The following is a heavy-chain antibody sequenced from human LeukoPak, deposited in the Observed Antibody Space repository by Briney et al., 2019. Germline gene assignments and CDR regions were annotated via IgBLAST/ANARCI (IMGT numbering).Heavy chain of an antibody. D-gene: IGHD1-7*01. Sequence: ASVKVSCKASGGTFSSYAISWVRQAPGQGLEWMGGIIPIFGTANYAQKLQGRVTMTTDTSTSTAYMELRSLRSDDTAVYYCARRTGTTGETYWGQGTLVTVSS. CDR3: ARRTGTTGETY. CDR1: GGTFSSYA. CDR2: IIPIFGTA. J-gene: IGHJ4*02. V-gene: IGHV1-69*05.